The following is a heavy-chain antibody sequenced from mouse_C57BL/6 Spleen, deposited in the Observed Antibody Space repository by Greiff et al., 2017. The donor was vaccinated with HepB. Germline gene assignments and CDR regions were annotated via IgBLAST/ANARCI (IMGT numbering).Heavy chain of an antibody. CDR2: ISDGGSYT. Sequence: EVKVVESGGGLVKPGGSLKLSCAASGFTFSSYAMSWVRQTPEKRLEWVATISDGGSYTYYPDNVKGRFTISRDNAKNNLYLQMSHLKSEDTAMYYCARDHGSSYVYAMDYWGQGTSVTVSS. J-gene: IGHJ4*01. D-gene: IGHD1-1*01. CDR3: ARDHGSSYVYAMDY. V-gene: IGHV5-4*01. CDR1: GFTFSSYA.